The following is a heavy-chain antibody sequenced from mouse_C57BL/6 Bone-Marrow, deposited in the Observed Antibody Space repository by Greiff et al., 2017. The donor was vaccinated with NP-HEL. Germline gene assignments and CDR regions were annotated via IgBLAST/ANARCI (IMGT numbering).Heavy chain of an antibody. CDR1: GFTFSDYG. J-gene: IGHJ1*03. CDR3: AGGDGYYVWYFDV. Sequence: EVQGVESGGGLVKPGGSLKLSCAASGFTFSDYGMHWVRQAPEKGLEWVAYISSGSSTIYYADTVKGRFTISRDNAKNTLFLQMTSLRSEDTAMYYCAGGDGYYVWYFDVWGTGTTVTVSS. V-gene: IGHV5-17*01. D-gene: IGHD2-3*01. CDR2: ISSGSSTI.